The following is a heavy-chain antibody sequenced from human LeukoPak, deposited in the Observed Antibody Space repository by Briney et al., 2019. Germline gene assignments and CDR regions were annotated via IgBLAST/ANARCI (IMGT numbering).Heavy chain of an antibody. CDR1: GGSISTTTNS. Sequence: NPSETLSLTCNVSGGSISTTTNSWGWAWIRQRPTKGLEWIGSIYYGGSPYYTSSLKSRVTISVDTSKNQFSLKLSSVTAADTAVYYCARGYCTNAVCSLGPTQAWGQGTLVTVSS. D-gene: IGHD2-8*01. CDR2: IYYGGSP. J-gene: IGHJ4*02. CDR3: ARGYCTNAVCSLGPTQA. V-gene: IGHV4-39*07.